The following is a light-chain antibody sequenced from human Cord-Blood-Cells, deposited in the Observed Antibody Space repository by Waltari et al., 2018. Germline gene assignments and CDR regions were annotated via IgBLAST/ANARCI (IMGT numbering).Light chain of an antibody. CDR3: QSADSSGTYV. CDR2: KDS. J-gene: IGLJ2*01. V-gene: IGLV3-25*03. Sequence: SYELTQPPSVSVSPGQTARITCSGDALPKQYADWYQQKPGQAPVRVRDKDSERPSGMPERFSGSSSGTTVTLTISGVQAEDEADYYCQSADSSGTYVFGGGTKLTVL. CDR1: ALPKQY.